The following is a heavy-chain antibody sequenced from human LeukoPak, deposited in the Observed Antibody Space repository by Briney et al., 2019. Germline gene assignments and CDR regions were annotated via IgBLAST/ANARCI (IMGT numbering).Heavy chain of an antibody. CDR1: GFIFKNDW. J-gene: IGHJ4*02. D-gene: IGHD6-6*01. CDR2: LYSEGGRT. CDR3: SRGLGQPVDS. Sequence: PGGSLGLSCVGSGFIFKNDWMHWVRQAPGKGLVWVSRLYSEGGRTYYADSVKGRFTISRDNAKNTLYLQMNSLTVEDTAVYYCSRGLGQPVDSWGQGTLVTVSS. V-gene: IGHV3-74*01.